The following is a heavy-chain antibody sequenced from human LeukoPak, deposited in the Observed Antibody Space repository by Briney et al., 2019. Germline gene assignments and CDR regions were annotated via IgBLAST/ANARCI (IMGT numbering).Heavy chain of an antibody. J-gene: IGHJ6*02. CDR3: ARVGGVGRYCSSTSCLLHYGMDV. Sequence: ASVKVSCKASGGTFSSYAISWVRQAPGQGLEWMGGIIPIFGTANYAQKFQGRVTITADESTSTAYMELSSLRSEDTAVYYCARVGGVGRYCSSTSCLLHYGMDVWGQGTTVTVSS. D-gene: IGHD2-2*01. CDR2: IIPIFGTA. CDR1: GGTFSSYA. V-gene: IGHV1-69*01.